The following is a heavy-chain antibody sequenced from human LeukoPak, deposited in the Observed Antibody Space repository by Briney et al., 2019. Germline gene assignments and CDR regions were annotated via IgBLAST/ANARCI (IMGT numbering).Heavy chain of an antibody. CDR1: GFTFSSYW. CDR2: IKQDGSEK. D-gene: IGHD3-10*01. Sequence: GGSLRLSCAASGFTFSSYWMSWVRQAPGKGLEWVANIKQDGSEKYYVDSVKGRFTISRDNAKNSLYLQMNSLRAEDTAVYYCARDTPNYYGSGSCFAPGYMDVWGKGTTVTVSS. J-gene: IGHJ6*03. V-gene: IGHV3-7*01. CDR3: ARDTPNYYGSGSCFAPGYMDV.